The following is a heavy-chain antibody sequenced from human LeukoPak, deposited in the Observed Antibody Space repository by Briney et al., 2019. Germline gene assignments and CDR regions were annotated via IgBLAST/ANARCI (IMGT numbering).Heavy chain of an antibody. CDR2: SNAGNGNT. Sequence: GASVKVSCKASGYTFTSYAMHWVRQAPGQRLEWMGWSNAGNGNTKYSQEFQGRVTITRDTSASTAYMELSRLRSDDTAVYYCARSSIMITFGGVIGYFDYWGQETLVTVSS. CDR1: GYTFTSYA. CDR3: ARSSIMITFGGVIGYFDY. D-gene: IGHD3-16*02. V-gene: IGHV1-3*02. J-gene: IGHJ4*02.